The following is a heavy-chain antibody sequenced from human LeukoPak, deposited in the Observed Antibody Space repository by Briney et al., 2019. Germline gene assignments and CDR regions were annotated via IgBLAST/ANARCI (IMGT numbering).Heavy chain of an antibody. J-gene: IGHJ4*02. V-gene: IGHV4-34*01. CDR1: GGSFSGYY. CDR3: ARGRTTVTNLDY. CDR2: INHSGST. Sequence: SETPSLTCAVYGGSFSGYYWSWIRQPPGKGLEWIGEINHSGSTNYNPSLKSRVTISVDTSKNQFSLKLSSVTAADTAVYYCARGRTTVTNLDYWGQGTLVTVSS. D-gene: IGHD4-11*01.